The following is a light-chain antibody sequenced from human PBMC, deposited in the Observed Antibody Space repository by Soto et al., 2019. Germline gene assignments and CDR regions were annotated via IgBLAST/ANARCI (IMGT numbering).Light chain of an antibody. J-gene: IGKJ5*01. CDR2: AAS. CDR1: QGISSY. CDR3: QQYYSFPFT. Sequence: IQLTHSPSSLSASVGDRVTITCRASQGISSYLAWYQQKPGKAPELLIYAASTLQSGVPSRFSGSGSGTDFTLTISCLQSEDFATYYCQQYYSFPFTFGQGTLLEI. V-gene: IGKV1-9*01.